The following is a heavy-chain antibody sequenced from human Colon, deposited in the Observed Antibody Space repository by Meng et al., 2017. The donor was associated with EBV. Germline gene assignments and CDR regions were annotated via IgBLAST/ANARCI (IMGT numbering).Heavy chain of an antibody. CDR1: GASISSNNW. CDR3: ARGNAYNAPSFDY. J-gene: IGHJ4*02. D-gene: IGHD5-24*01. V-gene: IGHV4-4*02. CDR2: IYHGGNT. Sequence: QVPLQESGQGLVEPSGPLSPTWAVSGASISSNNWWSWVRQPPGKGLEWIGEIYHGGNTNYNPSLKSRVTISVDRSNDQFSLSLSSVTAADTAVYYCARGNAYNAPSFDYWGQGTLVTVSS.